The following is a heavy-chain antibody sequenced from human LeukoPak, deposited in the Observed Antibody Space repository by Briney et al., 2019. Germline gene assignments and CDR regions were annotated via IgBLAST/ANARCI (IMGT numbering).Heavy chain of an antibody. CDR1: GGSISSGAYY. J-gene: IGHJ4*02. Sequence: SETLSLTCIVSGGSISSGAYYWTWIRQPAGKGLEWIGRIYISGSTNYNPSLKSRVTRSVDASKNQLSMKMTSVTAADTAVYYCARGVSAAGFDYWGQGTLVTVSS. CDR3: ARGVSAAGFDY. CDR2: IYISGST. D-gene: IGHD6-13*01. V-gene: IGHV4-61*02.